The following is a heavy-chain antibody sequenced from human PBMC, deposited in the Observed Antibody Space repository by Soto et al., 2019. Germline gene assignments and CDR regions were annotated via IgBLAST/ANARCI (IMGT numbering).Heavy chain of an antibody. CDR2: ISAYNGNT. CDR3: ATTDEGYCSSTSCSRPLGAFDI. Sequence: ASVKGACKASGYTLTSYGSGWVRQAPGQGLEWMGWISAYNGNTNYAQKLQGRVTMTTDTSTSTAYMELRSLRSDDTAVYYCATTDEGYCSSTSCSRPLGAFDIWGQGTMVTVSS. J-gene: IGHJ3*02. D-gene: IGHD2-2*01. V-gene: IGHV1-18*01. CDR1: GYTLTSYG.